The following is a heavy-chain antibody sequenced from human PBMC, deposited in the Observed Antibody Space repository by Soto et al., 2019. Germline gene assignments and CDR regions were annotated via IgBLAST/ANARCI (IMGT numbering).Heavy chain of an antibody. V-gene: IGHV6-1*01. CDR2: TYYRSKWYN. J-gene: IGHJ4*02. Sequence: QVQLQQSGPGLVKPSHTLSLTCAISGGSVSGNSVAWNWIRQSPARGLEWLGRTYYRSKWYNDYAVSVKSRITINPDTSRNQFSLQLNSVTPEDTAVYYCATGYYRGRYYFDYWGQGTLVTVSS. D-gene: IGHD6-19*01. CDR1: GGSVSGNSVA. CDR3: ATGYYRGRYYFDY.